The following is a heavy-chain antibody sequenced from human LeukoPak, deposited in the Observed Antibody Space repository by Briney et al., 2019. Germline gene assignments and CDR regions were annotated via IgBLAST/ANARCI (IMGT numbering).Heavy chain of an antibody. Sequence: GGSLRLSCAASGFTFSSYAMHWVRQAPGKGLEWVAVISCDGSNKYYADSVKGRFTISRDNSKNTLYLQMNSLRAEDTAVYYCARTTSMSYVGDAFDIWGQGTMVTVSS. CDR2: ISCDGSNK. CDR1: GFTFSSYA. V-gene: IGHV3-30*04. J-gene: IGHJ3*02. CDR3: ARTTSMSYVGDAFDI. D-gene: IGHD1-26*01.